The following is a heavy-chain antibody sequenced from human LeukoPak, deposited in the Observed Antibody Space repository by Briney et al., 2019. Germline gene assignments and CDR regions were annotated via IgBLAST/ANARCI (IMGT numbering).Heavy chain of an antibody. Sequence: PLETLSLTCAVYGGSFSGYYWSWIRQPPGKGLEWIGEINHSGSTNYNPSLKSRVTISVDTSKNQFSLKLSSVTAADTAVYYCARGRWLRGAFDIWGQGTMVTVSS. CDR1: GGSFSGYY. D-gene: IGHD4-23*01. V-gene: IGHV4-34*01. CDR2: INHSGST. J-gene: IGHJ3*02. CDR3: ARGRWLRGAFDI.